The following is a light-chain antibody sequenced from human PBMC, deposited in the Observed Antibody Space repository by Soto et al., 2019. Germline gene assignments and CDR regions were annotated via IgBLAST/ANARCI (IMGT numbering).Light chain of an antibody. CDR1: QGISNY. CDR2: AAS. J-gene: IGKJ3*01. Sequence: DIQMTQSPSSLSASVGDRVTITCRASQGISNYFAWYQQKPGKVPKLLIYAASTLQSGVPSRFSGSGSGTHMTLTISRLQPVDVATYDGQKYNSAAHTFGPGVKVDIK. CDR3: QKYNSAAHT. V-gene: IGKV1-27*01.